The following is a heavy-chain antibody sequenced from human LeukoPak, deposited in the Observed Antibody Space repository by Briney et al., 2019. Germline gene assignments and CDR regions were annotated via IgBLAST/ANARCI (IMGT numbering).Heavy chain of an antibody. CDR1: GGSISGYY. CDR2: IYYSGST. Sequence: SETLSLTCTVSGGSISGYYWSWIRQPPGKGLEWIGYIYYSGSTNYNPLLRSRVTISVDTSKNQFSLKLSSVTAADTAVYYCARGTIAVAALFDNWGQGTLVTVSS. D-gene: IGHD6-19*01. CDR3: ARGTIAVAALFDN. J-gene: IGHJ4*02. V-gene: IGHV4-59*01.